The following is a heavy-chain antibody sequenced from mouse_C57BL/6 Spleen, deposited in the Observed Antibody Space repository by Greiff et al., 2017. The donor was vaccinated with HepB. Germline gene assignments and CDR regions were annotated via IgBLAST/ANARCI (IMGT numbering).Heavy chain of an antibody. CDR3: ARSNWDY. J-gene: IGHJ2*01. CDR2: INPSTGGT. V-gene: IGHV1-42*01. CDR1: GYSFTGYY. D-gene: IGHD4-1*01. Sequence: EVQVVESGPELVKPGASVKISCKASGYSFTGYYMNWVKQSPEKSLEWIGEINPSTGGTTYNQKFKAKATLTVDKSSSTAYMQLKSLTSEDSAVYYCARSNWDYWGQGTTLTVSS.